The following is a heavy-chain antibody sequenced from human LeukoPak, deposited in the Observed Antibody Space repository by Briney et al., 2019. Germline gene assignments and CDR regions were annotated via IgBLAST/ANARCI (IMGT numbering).Heavy chain of an antibody. CDR1: GYTFTGYY. CDR2: INPNSGGT. Sequence: ASVKVSCKASGYTFTGYYMHWVRQAPGQGLEWMGWINPNSGGTNYAQKLQGRVTMTTDTSTSTAYMELRSLRSDDTAVYYCAREVRGVIPLNDYWGQGTLVTVSS. CDR3: AREVRGVIPLNDY. D-gene: IGHD3-10*01. V-gene: IGHV1-2*02. J-gene: IGHJ4*02.